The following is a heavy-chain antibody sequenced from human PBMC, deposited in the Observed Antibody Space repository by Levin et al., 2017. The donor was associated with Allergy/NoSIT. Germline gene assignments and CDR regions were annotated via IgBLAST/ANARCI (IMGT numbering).Heavy chain of an antibody. Sequence: GGSLRLSCAASGFTVSSNYLNWVRQAPGKGLEWVSVIYGGGNTYYADSVKGRFTISRDNSKNTLYLQMNSLRAEDTAVYYCARDFNAFDIWGQGTMVTVSS. CDR2: IYGGGNT. CDR1: GFTVSSNY. J-gene: IGHJ3*02. CDR3: ARDFNAFDI. V-gene: IGHV3-53*01.